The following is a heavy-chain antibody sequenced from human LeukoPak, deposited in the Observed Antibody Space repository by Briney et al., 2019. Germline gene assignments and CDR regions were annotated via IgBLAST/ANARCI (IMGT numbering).Heavy chain of an antibody. CDR1: GLTFRNYA. V-gene: IGHV3-23*01. D-gene: IGHD6-19*01. CDR3: AKGPLTEVAGTSWDY. Sequence: GGSLRLSCAVTGLTFRNYAMSWVRQAPGKGPEWVSDISGSGGVTHYADSVKGRFSISRDNSRNTLDLQMSSLRVEDTAVYYCAKGPLTEVAGTSWDYWGQGTLVTVSS. J-gene: IGHJ4*02. CDR2: ISGSGGVT.